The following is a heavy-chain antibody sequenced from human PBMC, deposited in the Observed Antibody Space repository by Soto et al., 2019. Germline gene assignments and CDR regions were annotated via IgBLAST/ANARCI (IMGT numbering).Heavy chain of an antibody. Sequence: SLRLSCAASGFSFSGYWMHWVRQAPGKGLMWVSRINSDGRSTTYADSVKGRFTISRDDAKNTLYLEMTSLRVEDTAVYYCARDPDWGGYSWFDPRGQGTLVTVSS. J-gene: IGHJ5*02. CDR3: ARDPDWGGYSWFDP. CDR2: INSDGRST. CDR1: GFSFSGYW. V-gene: IGHV3-74*01. D-gene: IGHD7-27*01.